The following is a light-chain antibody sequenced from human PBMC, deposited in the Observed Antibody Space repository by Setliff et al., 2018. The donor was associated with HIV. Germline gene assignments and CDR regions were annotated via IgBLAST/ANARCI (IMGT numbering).Light chain of an antibody. Sequence: QSVLTQPASVSGSPGQSITIPCTGTSSDIGRYNSVSWYQQKPGKAPKLLIFDVNNRPSGVSTRFSASKSGNTASLTISGLQPEDEADYYCSSYTSSNTPDVFGTGTKGTVL. CDR3: SSYTSSNTPDV. CDR2: DVN. V-gene: IGLV2-14*01. CDR1: SSDIGRYNS. J-gene: IGLJ1*01.